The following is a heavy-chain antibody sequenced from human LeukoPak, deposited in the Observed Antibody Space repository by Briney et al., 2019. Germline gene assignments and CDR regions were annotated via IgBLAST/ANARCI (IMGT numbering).Heavy chain of an antibody. J-gene: IGHJ6*02. CDR3: ARVISDFWSGSNYGMDV. Sequence: PGGSLRLSCAASGFTFSSYWMSWVRQAPGKGLEWVANIKQDGSEKYYVDSVKGRFTISRDNAKNSLYLQMNSLRAEDTAVYYCARVISDFWSGSNYGMDVWGQGTTVTVSS. CDR1: GFTFSSYW. V-gene: IGHV3-7*01. D-gene: IGHD3-3*01. CDR2: IKQDGSEK.